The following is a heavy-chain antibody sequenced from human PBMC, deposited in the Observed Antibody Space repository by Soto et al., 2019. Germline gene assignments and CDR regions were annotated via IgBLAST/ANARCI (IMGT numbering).Heavy chain of an antibody. V-gene: IGHV3-30*03. Sequence: VGSLRLSCGGSGFIFSRYGMHWVRQAPGKGLEWVTGISYDGGERFYADSVKGRFTIPRDNSKNRLDLQMSSLRPEDTAVYYCARDLPLYCRGDCNFNFWGRGTLVTVSS. CDR1: GFIFSRYG. CDR2: ISYDGGER. J-gene: IGHJ4*02. D-gene: IGHD2-21*02. CDR3: ARDLPLYCRGDCNFNF.